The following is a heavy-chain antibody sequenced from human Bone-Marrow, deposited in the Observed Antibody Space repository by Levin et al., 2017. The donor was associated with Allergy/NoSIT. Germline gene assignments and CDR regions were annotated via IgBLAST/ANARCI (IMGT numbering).Heavy chain of an antibody. CDR2: FSGSGGST. J-gene: IGHJ5*02. D-gene: IGHD4-17*01. CDR1: GFTFSSYA. CDR3: AKDRYDYGDYNGPGWFDP. V-gene: IGHV3-23*01. Sequence: GGSLRLSCAASGFTFSSYAMSWVRQAPGKGLEWVSAFSGSGGSTYYADSVKGRFTISRDNSKNTVYLQMNSLRAEDTAVYYCAKDRYDYGDYNGPGWFDPWGQGTLVTVSS.